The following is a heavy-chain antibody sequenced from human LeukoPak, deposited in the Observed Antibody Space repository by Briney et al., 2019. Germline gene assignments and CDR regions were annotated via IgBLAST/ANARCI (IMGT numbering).Heavy chain of an antibody. D-gene: IGHD5-24*01. CDR3: ARDPGDGYNYFDY. CDR1: GFTFSDYY. V-gene: IGHV3-11*04. CDR2: ISSSGSTI. J-gene: IGHJ4*02. Sequence: GGSLRPSCAASGFTFSDYYMSWIRQAPGKGLEWVSYISSSGSTIYYADSVKGRFTISRDNAKNSLYLQMNSLRAEDTAVYYCARDPGDGYNYFDYWGQGTLVTVSS.